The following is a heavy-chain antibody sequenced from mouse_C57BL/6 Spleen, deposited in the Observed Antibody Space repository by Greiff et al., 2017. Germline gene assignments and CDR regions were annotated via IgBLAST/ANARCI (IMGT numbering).Heavy chain of an antibody. Sequence: EVKLMESGEGLVKPGGSLKLSCAASGFTFRSYAMSWVRQTPEKRLEWVAYISSGGDNIYYADTVKGRFTISRDNARNTLYLQRSSLKSEYTAMYYGTGEGDYGWFAYWGQGTLVTVSA. CDR1: GFTFRSYA. CDR3: TGEGDYGWFAY. D-gene: IGHD2-4*01. J-gene: IGHJ3*01. V-gene: IGHV5-9-1*02. CDR2: ISSGGDNI.